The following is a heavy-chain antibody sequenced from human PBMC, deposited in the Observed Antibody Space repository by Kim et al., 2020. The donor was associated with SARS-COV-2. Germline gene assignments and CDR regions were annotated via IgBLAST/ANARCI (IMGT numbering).Heavy chain of an antibody. J-gene: IGHJ6*02. CDR3: ARDPWANRYCGGDCPHLV. V-gene: IGHV3-11*06. Sequence: GGSLRLSCAASGFTFSDYYMSWIRQAPGKGLEWVSYISSSSSYTNYADSVKGRFTISRDNAKNSLYLQMNSLRAEDTAVYYCARDPWANRYCGGDCPHLVGGQGTTVTVSS. CDR1: GFTFSDYY. CDR2: ISSSSSYT. D-gene: IGHD2-21*02.